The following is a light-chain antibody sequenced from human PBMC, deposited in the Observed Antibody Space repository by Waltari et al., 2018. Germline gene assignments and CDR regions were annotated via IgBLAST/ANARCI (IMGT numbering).Light chain of an antibody. Sequence: DIQMTQSPSSLSASVGDRVSITCRASENIIKYLNWYQQRPGKAPRLLIYGASSLQSGAPSRFSGSGSGTDFTLTISSLQPEDFATYYCQQSSITPRTFGQGTMVEI. V-gene: IGKV1-39*01. CDR3: QQSSITPRT. CDR1: ENIIKY. CDR2: GAS. J-gene: IGKJ1*01.